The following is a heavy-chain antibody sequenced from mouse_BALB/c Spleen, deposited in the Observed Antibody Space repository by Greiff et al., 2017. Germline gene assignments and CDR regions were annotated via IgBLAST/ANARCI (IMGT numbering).Heavy chain of an antibody. CDR2: IYPGDGDT. D-gene: IGHD1-1*01. V-gene: IGHV1-87*01. CDR3: ARSRGTVAHGAMDD. CDR1: GYTFTSYW. Sequence: VQLVESGAELARPGASVKLSCKASGYTFTSYWMQWVKQRPGQGLEWIGAIYPGDGDTRYTQKFKGKATLTADKSSSTAYMQLSSLASEDSAVYYCARSRGTVAHGAMDDWGQGTSVTVSS. J-gene: IGHJ4*01.